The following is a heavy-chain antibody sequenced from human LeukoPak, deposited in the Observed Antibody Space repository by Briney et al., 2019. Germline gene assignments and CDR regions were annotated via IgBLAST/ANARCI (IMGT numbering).Heavy chain of an antibody. J-gene: IGHJ6*02. CDR2: ISYDGSNK. CDR3: ARDLGDIVVVPAAINLIYYGMDV. Sequence: GGSLRLSCAASGFTFSSYAMHWVRQAPGKGLEWVAAISYDGSNKYYADSVKGRFTISRDNSKNTLYLQMNSLRAEDTAVYYCARDLGDIVVVPAAINLIYYGMDVWGQGTTVTVSS. CDR1: GFTFSSYA. D-gene: IGHD2-2*01. V-gene: IGHV3-30-3*01.